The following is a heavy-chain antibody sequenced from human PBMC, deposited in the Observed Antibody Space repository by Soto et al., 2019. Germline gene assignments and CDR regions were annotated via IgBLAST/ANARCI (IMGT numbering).Heavy chain of an antibody. Sequence: QVQLVESGGGVVQPGTSLRLSCVGSGFTFRSYVIHWVRQAPGKGLEWVALTSYDGSNNFYGDSVKGRVTISRHNSRNTVELQMDSLRFEDTALYYCARWGTTGGLDVWGQGTLVSVSS. V-gene: IGHV3-33*05. J-gene: IGHJ4*02. CDR1: GFTFRSYV. CDR3: ARWGTTGGLDV. CDR2: TSYDGSNN. D-gene: IGHD3-16*01.